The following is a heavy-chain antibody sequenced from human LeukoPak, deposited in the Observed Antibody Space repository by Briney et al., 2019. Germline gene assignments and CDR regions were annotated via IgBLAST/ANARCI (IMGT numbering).Heavy chain of an antibody. CDR3: ARGDTFIASRPPVQGFDY. Sequence: PGGSLRLSCAASGFTFSSYSMNWVRQAPGKGLEWVSSISSSSSYIYYADSLKGRFTISRDNAKNSLYLQMNGLRAEDTAVYYCARGDTFIASRPPVQGFDYWAREPWSPSPQ. CDR2: ISSSSSYI. V-gene: IGHV3-21*01. D-gene: IGHD6-6*01. J-gene: IGHJ4*02. CDR1: GFTFSSYS.